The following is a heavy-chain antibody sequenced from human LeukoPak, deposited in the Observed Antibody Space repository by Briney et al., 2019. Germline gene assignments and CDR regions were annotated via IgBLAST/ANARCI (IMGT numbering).Heavy chain of an antibody. V-gene: IGHV1-18*01. J-gene: IGHJ4*02. CDR2: ISAYNGNT. Sequence: ASVKVSCKASGYTFTSYGISWVRQAPGQGLEWMGWISAYNGNTNYAQKLQGRVTMTTDTSTSTAYMELRSLRAEDTAVYYCAKPQGSYYDSSGYSYFDYWGQGTLVTVSS. D-gene: IGHD3-22*01. CDR1: GYTFTSYG. CDR3: AKPQGSYYDSSGYSYFDY.